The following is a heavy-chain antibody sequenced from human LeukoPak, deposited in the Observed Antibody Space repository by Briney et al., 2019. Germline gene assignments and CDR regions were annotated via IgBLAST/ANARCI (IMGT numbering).Heavy chain of an antibody. J-gene: IGHJ4*02. Sequence: PGGSLRLSCAASGFTFITYAMHWVRQPPGKGLEWGAVITYDGSNKYYSDSGKGRFTISRDNSKNTLHLQMNSLRAEDTAVYYCAREWNYYDSSGYSYYFDYWGQGTLVTVSS. D-gene: IGHD3-22*01. V-gene: IGHV3-30*04. CDR3: AREWNYYDSSGYSYYFDY. CDR2: ITYDGSNK. CDR1: GFTFITYA.